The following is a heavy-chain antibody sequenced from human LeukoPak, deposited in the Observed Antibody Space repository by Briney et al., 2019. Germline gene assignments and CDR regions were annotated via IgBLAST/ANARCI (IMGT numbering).Heavy chain of an antibody. CDR2: ISADGRMT. Sequence: GGSLRLSCAASGFTFTDYWMHWVRQAPGKGLVWVSRISADGRMTDYEDSVKGRFTVSRDNAKNTLYLQMNRVRAEDTAVYYCARRNYDSGSYYSDYWGQGTLVTVSS. J-gene: IGHJ4*02. CDR1: GFTFTDYW. V-gene: IGHV3-74*01. D-gene: IGHD3-10*01. CDR3: ARRNYDSGSYYSDY.